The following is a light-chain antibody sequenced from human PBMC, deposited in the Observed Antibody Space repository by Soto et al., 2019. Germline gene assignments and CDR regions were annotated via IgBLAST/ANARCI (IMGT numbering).Light chain of an antibody. CDR1: QSVSRN. CDR3: QQYNNWPPLA. V-gene: IGKV3-15*01. CDR2: GAS. J-gene: IGKJ4*01. Sequence: EIVLTQSPGTLSVSPGERVTLSCRASQSVSRNLAWYQQIPGQAPRLLIYGASTRATGIPARFSGSGSGTEFTLTISLLQSEDFAVYYCQQYNNWPPLAFGGGTKVEIK.